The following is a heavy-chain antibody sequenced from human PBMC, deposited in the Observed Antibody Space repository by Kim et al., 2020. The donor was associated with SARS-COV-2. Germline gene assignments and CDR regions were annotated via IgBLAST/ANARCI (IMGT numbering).Heavy chain of an antibody. CDR1: GGSISSSSYY. J-gene: IGHJ6*02. Sequence: SETLSLTCTVSGGSISSSSYYWGWIREPPGKGLEWIGSIYYSGRTYYNPSLKSRVTISVDTSKNQFSLKLSSVTAADTAVYYCARHHLAARSNEEGMDVWGQGTTVTVSS. CDR3: ARHHLAARSNEEGMDV. CDR2: IYYSGRT. D-gene: IGHD6-6*01. V-gene: IGHV4-39*01.